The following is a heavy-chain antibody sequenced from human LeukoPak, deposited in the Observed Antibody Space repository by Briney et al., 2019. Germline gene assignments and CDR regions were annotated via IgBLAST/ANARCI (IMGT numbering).Heavy chain of an antibody. CDR2: IYTSGST. D-gene: IGHD3-10*01. CDR1: GGSISSGSYY. J-gene: IGHJ5*02. V-gene: IGHV4-61*02. Sequence: SETLSLTCTVSGGSISSGSYYWSWIRQPAGKGLEWIGRIYTSGSTNYNPSLKSRVTISVDTSKNQFSLKLSSVTAADTAVYYCARGTENYGSGSYNWFDPWGQGTLVTVSS. CDR3: ARGTENYGSGSYNWFDP.